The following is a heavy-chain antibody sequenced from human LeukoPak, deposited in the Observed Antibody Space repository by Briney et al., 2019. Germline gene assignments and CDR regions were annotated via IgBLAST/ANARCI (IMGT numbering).Heavy chain of an antibody. J-gene: IGHJ3*02. V-gene: IGHV3-48*03. CDR2: ISGGSTV. D-gene: IGHD1-26*01. CDR3: ARENSGTAGDAFDI. Sequence: GESLRLSCAASGFRFSGCEMNWVRQAPGKGLEWASYISGGSTVYYADSVKGRFTISRDNAKNSLYLQMNSLRLDDTAVYYCARENSGTAGDAFDIWGPGTMVTVSS. CDR1: GFRFSGCE.